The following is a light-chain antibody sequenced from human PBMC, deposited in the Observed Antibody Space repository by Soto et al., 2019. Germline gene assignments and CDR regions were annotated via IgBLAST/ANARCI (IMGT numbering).Light chain of an antibody. CDR1: SSDVGGYNY. CDR2: DVS. V-gene: IGLV2-11*01. J-gene: IGLJ2*01. Sequence: QSVLTQPRSVSGSPGQSVTISCTGTSSDVGGYNYVSWYQQHPGKAPKLMIYDVSKRPSGVPDRFSGSKSGNTASQTISGLQAEDEADYYCCSYAGSYTFEVVFGGGTKLTVL. CDR3: CSYAGSYTFEVV.